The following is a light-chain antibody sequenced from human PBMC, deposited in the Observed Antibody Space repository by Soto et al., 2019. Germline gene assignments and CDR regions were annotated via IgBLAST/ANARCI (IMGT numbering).Light chain of an antibody. CDR3: SSHGGGNNWGV. J-gene: IGLJ3*02. V-gene: IGLV2-8*01. CDR1: SSDVGGYNL. CDR2: EVS. Sequence: QSALTQPPSASGSPGQSVTISCTGTSSDVGGYNLVPWYQQHPGKAPKLMIYEVSKRPSGVPDRFSGSKSGNTASLTVSGLQAEDEADYFCSSHGGGNNWGVFGGGTKVTVL.